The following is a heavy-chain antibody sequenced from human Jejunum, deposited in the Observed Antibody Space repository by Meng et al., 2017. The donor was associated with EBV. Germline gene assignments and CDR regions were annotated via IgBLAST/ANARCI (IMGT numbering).Heavy chain of an antibody. D-gene: IGHD3-9*01. CDR2: IYYSGDT. CDR3: ARGVRPRNSLTGYYTGPFT. J-gene: IGHJ4*02. Sequence: QVRLRESGPGLVKPLETLSLTCVVSGDSISNGYFWSWIRQPPGNGLEWIGYIYYSGDTSYNPSLKSRVTISMDTSTNQFSLKLNSVTVADTAVYFCARGVRPRNSLTGYYTGPFTWGQGTLVTVSS. CDR1: GDSISNGYF. V-gene: IGHV4-30-4*01.